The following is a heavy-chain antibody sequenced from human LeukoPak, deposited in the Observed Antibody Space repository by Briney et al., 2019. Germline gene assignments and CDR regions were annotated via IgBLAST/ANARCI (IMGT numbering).Heavy chain of an antibody. CDR1: GFHFSSYD. J-gene: IGHJ4*02. CDR2: FGHSGTI. V-gene: IGHV3-69-1*01. D-gene: IGHD4-17*01. CDR3: AGYGDYPY. Sequence: GGSLRLSCAASGFHFSSYDMHWVRQAPGEGLEWVAYFGHSGTIYYADSVRGRFTISRDNAKNSLHLQMNSLRADDTAVYYCAGYGDYPYWGQGTPVTVSS.